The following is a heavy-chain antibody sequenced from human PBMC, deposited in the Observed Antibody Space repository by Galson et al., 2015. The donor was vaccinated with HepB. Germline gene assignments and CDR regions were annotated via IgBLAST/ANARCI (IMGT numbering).Heavy chain of an antibody. CDR1: GFTFSSYW. V-gene: IGHV3-7*03. CDR2: IKQDGSEK. J-gene: IGHJ4*02. CDR3: AREQGGGSGSYYNVAPLDY. D-gene: IGHD3-10*01. Sequence: SLRLSCAASGFTFSSYWMSWVRQAPGKGLEWVANIKQDGSEKYYVDSVKGRFTISRDNAKNSLYLQMNSLRAEDTAVYYCAREQGGGSGSYYNVAPLDYWGQGTLATVSS.